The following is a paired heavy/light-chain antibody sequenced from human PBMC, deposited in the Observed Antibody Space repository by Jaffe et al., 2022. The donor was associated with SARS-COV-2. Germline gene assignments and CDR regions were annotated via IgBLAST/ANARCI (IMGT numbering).Heavy chain of an antibody. D-gene: IGHD3-22*01. CDR1: GGSISSRSYY. J-gene: IGHJ4*02. CDR2: IYYSGST. V-gene: IGHV4-39*01. Sequence: QLQLQESGPGLVKPSETLSLTCTVSGGSISSRSYYWGWIRQPPGKGLEWIGSIYYSGSTYDNPSLKSRVTISVDPSKNQFSLKLSSVTAADTAVYFCARLLYDRSGYYYFDNWGQGTLVTVSS. CDR3: ARLLYDRSGYYYFDN.
Light chain of an antibody. V-gene: IGKV4-1*01. CDR2: WAS. CDR3: QQYYTTPLT. J-gene: IGKJ3*01. CDR1: QSVLSSAKNKNC. Sequence: DIVMTQSPDSLAVSLGERATINCKSTQSVLSSAKNKNCLAWYQQKPGQPPKLLISWASTRESGVPDRFSGSGSGTDFTLTISSLQAGDVAIYYCQQYYTTPLTFGPGTKVDIK.